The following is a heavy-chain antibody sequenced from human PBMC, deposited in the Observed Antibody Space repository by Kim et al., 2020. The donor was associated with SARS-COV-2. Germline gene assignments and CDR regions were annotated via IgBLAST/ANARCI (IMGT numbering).Heavy chain of an antibody. CDR3: ARSLICCCDGSCYCRMDV. CDR2: IMPILSTA. V-gene: IGHV1-69*05. Sequence: SVKVSCKASGGTFSTYCISWVRQAPGQGLEWMGGIMPILSTADYAQNFQGRITITRDESTNTVYMEMSSLRSEDTAFYYCARSLICCCDGSCYCRMDVWGQGTTVTVSS. CDR1: GGTFSTYC. D-gene: IGHD2-15*01. J-gene: IGHJ6*02.